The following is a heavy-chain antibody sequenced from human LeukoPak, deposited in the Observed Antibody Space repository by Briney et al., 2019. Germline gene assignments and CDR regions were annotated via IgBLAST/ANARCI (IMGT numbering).Heavy chain of an antibody. CDR1: GGSFSGYY. Sequence: SETLSLTCAVYGGSFSGYYWSWIRQPPGKGLEWIGETNHSGSTNYNPSLKSRVTISVDTSKNQFSLKLSSVTAADTAVYYCARVSPYCSGGSCYFDYWGQGTLVTVSS. CDR3: ARVSPYCSGGSCYFDY. D-gene: IGHD2-15*01. J-gene: IGHJ4*02. CDR2: TNHSGST. V-gene: IGHV4-34*01.